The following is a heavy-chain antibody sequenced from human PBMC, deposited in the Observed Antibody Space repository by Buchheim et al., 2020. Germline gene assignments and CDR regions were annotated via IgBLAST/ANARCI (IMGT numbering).Heavy chain of an antibody. CDR2: INHSGST. CDR1: GGSFSGYY. CDR3: ARDKYYGSGSASPGYYYYGMDV. Sequence: QVQLQQWGAGLLKPSEPLSLTCAVYGGSFSGYYWSWIRQPPGKGLEWIGEINHSGSTNYNPSLKSRVTISVDTSKNQFSLKLSSVTAADTAVYYCARDKYYGSGSASPGYYYYGMDVWGQGTT. V-gene: IGHV4-34*01. D-gene: IGHD3-10*01. J-gene: IGHJ6*02.